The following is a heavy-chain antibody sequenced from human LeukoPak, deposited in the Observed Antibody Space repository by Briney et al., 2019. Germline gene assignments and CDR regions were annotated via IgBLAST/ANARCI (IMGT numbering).Heavy chain of an antibody. Sequence: GRSLRLSCAASGFTFSSYAMHWVRQAPGKGLEWVAVISYDGSNKYYADSVKGRFTTSRDNSKNTLYLQMNSLRAEDTAVYYCARDRAPGYCSGGSCYSGYYYYGMDVWGQGTTVTVSS. V-gene: IGHV3-30-3*01. CDR2: ISYDGSNK. D-gene: IGHD2-15*01. CDR3: ARDRAPGYCSGGSCYSGYYYYGMDV. CDR1: GFTFSSYA. J-gene: IGHJ6*02.